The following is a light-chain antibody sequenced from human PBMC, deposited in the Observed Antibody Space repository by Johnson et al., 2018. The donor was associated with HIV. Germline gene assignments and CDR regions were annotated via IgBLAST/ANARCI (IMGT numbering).Light chain of an antibody. Sequence: QSVLTQPPSVSAAPGQKVTISCSGSSSNIGNNYVSWYQQLPGTAPKLLIYENNMRPSGIPDRFSGSKSGTSATLGIAGLQTGDEADYYCGTWDNSLGTGGVCGTGTKSPFL. CDR2: ENN. CDR1: SSNIGNNY. CDR3: GTWDNSLGTGGV. J-gene: IGLJ1*01. V-gene: IGLV1-51*02.